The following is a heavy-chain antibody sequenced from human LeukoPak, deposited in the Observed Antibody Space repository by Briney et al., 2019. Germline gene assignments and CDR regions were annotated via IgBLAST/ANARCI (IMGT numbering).Heavy chain of an antibody. J-gene: IGHJ4*02. V-gene: IGHV3-48*03. CDR2: IGHSGRTI. Sequence: PGGSLRLSCIGSGFTFSSYEMNWVRQAPGKGLEWVAYIGHSGRTIYYADSVRGRFTISRDNAKNSLYLQMDSLRAEDTAAYYCASSRLSNRLHYWGQGTLASVSS. D-gene: IGHD2-8*01. CDR1: GFTFSSYE. CDR3: ASSRLSNRLHY.